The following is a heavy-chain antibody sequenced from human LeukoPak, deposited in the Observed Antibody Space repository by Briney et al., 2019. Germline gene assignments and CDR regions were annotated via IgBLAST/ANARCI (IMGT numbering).Heavy chain of an antibody. CDR1: GFTFSSYA. CDR3: AKGGGYCSGGSCLY. D-gene: IGHD2-15*01. CDR2: ISGSGGST. J-gene: IGHJ4*02. Sequence: GGSLTLSCAASGFTFSSYAMSWVRQAPGKGLEWVSAISGSGGSTYYADSVKGRFTISRDNSKNTLYLQMNSLRAEDTAVYYCAKGGGYCSGGSCLYWGQGTLVTVSS. V-gene: IGHV3-23*01.